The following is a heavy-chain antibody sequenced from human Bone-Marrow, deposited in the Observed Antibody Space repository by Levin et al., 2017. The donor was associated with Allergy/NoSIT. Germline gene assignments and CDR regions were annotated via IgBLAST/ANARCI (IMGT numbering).Heavy chain of an antibody. Sequence: VSVKVSCEASGYTFTDYDINWLRQANGQGFEWMGWMNPKSGTTGSAQKFQGRLSLTRNTSISTAYMELSSLTSEDTAVYYCARRDRITTYGVVPNGMDVWGQGTTVAVSS. CDR1: GYTFTDYD. J-gene: IGHJ6*02. V-gene: IGHV1-8*01. D-gene: IGHD3-3*01. CDR3: ARRDRITTYGVVPNGMDV. CDR2: MNPKSGTT.